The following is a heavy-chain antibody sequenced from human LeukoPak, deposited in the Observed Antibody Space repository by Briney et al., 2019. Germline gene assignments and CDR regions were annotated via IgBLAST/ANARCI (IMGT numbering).Heavy chain of an antibody. J-gene: IGHJ4*02. CDR2: MYTSGTT. D-gene: IGHD3-22*01. V-gene: IGHV4-4*07. CDR3: AMNSGYYPTDIDY. CDR1: GDSISIYY. Sequence: SETLSLTCTVSGDSISIYYWSWIRQPAGKGLEWIGRMYTSGTTNYKPSLKSRVTMSVDTSKNQFSLKLSSVTAADTAVHYCAMNSGYYPTDIDYWGQGTLVTVSS.